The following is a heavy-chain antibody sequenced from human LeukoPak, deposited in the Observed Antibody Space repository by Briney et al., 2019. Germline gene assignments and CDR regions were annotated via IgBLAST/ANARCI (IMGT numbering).Heavy chain of an antibody. CDR1: GFTFSSYS. CDR3: ASRGAVPY. V-gene: IGHV3-48*01. D-gene: IGHD3-10*01. Sequence: GGSLRLSCAASGFTFSSYSMNWVRQAPGKGLEWVSYISSSGSTRYYADSVKGRFTISRDNAKNSLYLQMNSLRAEDTAVYYCASRGAVPYWGQGTLVTVSS. CDR2: ISSSGSTR. J-gene: IGHJ4*02.